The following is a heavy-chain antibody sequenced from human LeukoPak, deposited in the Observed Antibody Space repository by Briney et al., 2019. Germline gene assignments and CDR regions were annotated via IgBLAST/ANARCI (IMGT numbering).Heavy chain of an antibody. Sequence: ASVKVSCKASGYTFTSYDINWVRQATGQGLEWMGWMNPNSGNTGYAQKFQGRVTMTRNTSISTAYVELSSLRSEDTAVYYCARGQGDYYYMDVWGKGTTVTVSS. CDR1: GYTFTSYD. D-gene: IGHD3-16*01. J-gene: IGHJ6*03. CDR2: MNPNSGNT. V-gene: IGHV1-8*01. CDR3: ARGQGDYYYMDV.